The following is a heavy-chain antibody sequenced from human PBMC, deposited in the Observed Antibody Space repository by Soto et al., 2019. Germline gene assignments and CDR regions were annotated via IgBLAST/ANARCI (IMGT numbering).Heavy chain of an antibody. D-gene: IGHD1-7*01. CDR3: ARGRAGTNYYYYGMDV. Sequence: VASVKVSCKAFGGTFSSYAISWVRQAPGQGLEWMGGIIPIFGTANYAQKFQGRVTITADESTSTAYMELSSLRSEDTAVYYCARGRAGTNYYYYGMDVWGQGPTVTVSS. V-gene: IGHV1-69*13. CDR1: GGTFSSYA. CDR2: IIPIFGTA. J-gene: IGHJ6*02.